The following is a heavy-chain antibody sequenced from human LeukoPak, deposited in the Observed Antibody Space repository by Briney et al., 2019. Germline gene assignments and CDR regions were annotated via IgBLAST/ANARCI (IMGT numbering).Heavy chain of an antibody. Sequence: GASVKVSCKASGYTFTSYDINWVRQATGQGLEWMGWMNPNSGNTGYAQKFQGRVTMTRNTSISTAYMELSRLRSDDTAVYYCARSQRIVGASMYWGQGTLVTVSS. J-gene: IGHJ4*02. CDR3: ARSQRIVGASMY. D-gene: IGHD1-26*01. CDR2: MNPNSGNT. V-gene: IGHV1-8*01. CDR1: GYTFTSYD.